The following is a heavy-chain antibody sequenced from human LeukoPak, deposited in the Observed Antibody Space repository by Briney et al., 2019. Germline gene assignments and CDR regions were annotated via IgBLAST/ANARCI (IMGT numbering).Heavy chain of an antibody. D-gene: IGHD5-24*01. V-gene: IGHV3-7*01. CDR2: IKKDGGET. J-gene: IGHJ4*02. CDR1: RFTFSNYW. Sequence: PGGSLRLSCVASRFTFSNYWMTWVRQAPGKGLERVANIKKDGGETYYMESVKGRFTISRDNARNSLYLQMNSLAVEDTAVYYCARDMGWQQFDQWGQGTLDTVSS. CDR3: ARDMGWQQFDQ.